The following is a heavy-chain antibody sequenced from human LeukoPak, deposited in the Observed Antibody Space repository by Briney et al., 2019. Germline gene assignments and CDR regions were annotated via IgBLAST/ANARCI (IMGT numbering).Heavy chain of an antibody. D-gene: IGHD3-16*01. V-gene: IGHV3-74*01. CDR3: ARESWGGLDY. Sequence: GGSLRLSCAASGFTFSNYWMHWVRQAPGGGLMWLSRLNSDGSTTAYAGSVKGRFTISRDNAKNTLYLQMNTLRAEDTAVYYCARESWGGLDYWGQGTLVPVSS. CDR1: GFTFSNYW. J-gene: IGHJ4*02. CDR2: LNSDGSTT.